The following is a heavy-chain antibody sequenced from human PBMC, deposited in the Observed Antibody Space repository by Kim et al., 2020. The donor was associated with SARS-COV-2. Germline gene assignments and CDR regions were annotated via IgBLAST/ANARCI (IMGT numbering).Heavy chain of an antibody. Sequence: GGSLRLSCAASGLNFNIQYMTWVRQAPGKGLEWISVIGGNNGVVAYADSVKGRLTTSRDNAKNSVYLQINSLRADDTAVYYCATPHYYLMAEWGQGATGT. CDR3: ATPHYYLMAE. J-gene: IGHJ6*02. D-gene: IGHD3-10*01. V-gene: IGHV3-11*01. CDR1: GLNFNIQY. CDR2: IGGNNGVV.